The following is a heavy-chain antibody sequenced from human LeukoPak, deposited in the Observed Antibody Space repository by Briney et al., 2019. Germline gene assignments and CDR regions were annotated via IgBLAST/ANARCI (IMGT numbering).Heavy chain of an antibody. V-gene: IGHV3-30-3*01. D-gene: IGHD2-21*01. Sequence: GRSLRLSCAASEFTLGRYSMHWVRKAPGTGLEGVALISYDGTNKYYADSVKGRFTISSDNSKNTLYLQMNSLRAEDTAVYYCVFFFKQKTAYEMDVWGQGTTVTVSS. CDR3: VFFFKQKTAYEMDV. J-gene: IGHJ6*02. CDR2: ISYDGTNK. CDR1: EFTLGRYS.